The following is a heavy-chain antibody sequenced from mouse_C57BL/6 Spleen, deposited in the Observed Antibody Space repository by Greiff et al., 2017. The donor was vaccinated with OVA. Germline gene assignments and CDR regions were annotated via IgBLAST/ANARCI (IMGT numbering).Heavy chain of an antibody. Sequence: QVQLQQSGAELVRPGASVKLSCKASGYTFTDYYINWVKQRPGQGLEWIARIYPGSGNTYYNEKFKGKATLTAEKSSSTAYMQLSSLTSEDSAVYFCAREGYDYDAMDYWGQVTSVTVSS. J-gene: IGHJ4*01. CDR3: AREGYDYDAMDY. CDR2: IYPGSGNT. CDR1: GYTFTDYY. V-gene: IGHV1-76*01. D-gene: IGHD3-1*01.